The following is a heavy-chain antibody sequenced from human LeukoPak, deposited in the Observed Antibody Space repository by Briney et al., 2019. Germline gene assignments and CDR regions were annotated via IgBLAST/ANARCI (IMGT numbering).Heavy chain of an antibody. V-gene: IGHV3-48*03. J-gene: IGHJ4*02. Sequence: GGSLRLSCAASGFTFSSYEMNWVRQAPGKGLEWVSYISSSGSTIYYADSVKGRFTISRDNAKNSLYLQMNSLRAEDTAVYYCAREAGHYFDYWGQGTLVTVSS. D-gene: IGHD6-13*01. CDR2: ISSSGSTI. CDR1: GFTFSSYE. CDR3: AREAGHYFDY.